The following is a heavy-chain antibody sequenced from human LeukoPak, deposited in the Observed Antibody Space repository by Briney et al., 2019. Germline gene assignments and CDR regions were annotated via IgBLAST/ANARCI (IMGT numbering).Heavy chain of an antibody. CDR1: GFTFSSYG. CDR2: ISYDGSNK. D-gene: IGHD1-14*01. Sequence: GGSLRLSCAASGFTFSSYGMHWVRQAPGKGLEWVAVISYDGSNKYYADSVKGRFTISRDNAKNTLYLQMNSLRAEDTAVYYCAALDNGRDYWGQGTLVTVSS. J-gene: IGHJ4*02. CDR3: AALDNGRDY. V-gene: IGHV3-30*03.